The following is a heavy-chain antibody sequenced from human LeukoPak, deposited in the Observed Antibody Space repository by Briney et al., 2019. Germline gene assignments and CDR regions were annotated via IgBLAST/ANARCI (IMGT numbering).Heavy chain of an antibody. CDR1: GFTFSSYA. V-gene: IGHV3-23*01. D-gene: IGHD6-13*01. J-gene: IGHJ4*02. CDR3: AKDQAAPVDYFDY. Sequence: GSLRLSCAASGFTFSSYAMSWVRQAPGKGLEWVSGISGSGDSTWYADSVKGRFTISRDNSKNTLYLQTNSLRAEDTAVYYCAKDQAAPVDYFDYWGQGTLVTVSS. CDR2: ISGSGDST.